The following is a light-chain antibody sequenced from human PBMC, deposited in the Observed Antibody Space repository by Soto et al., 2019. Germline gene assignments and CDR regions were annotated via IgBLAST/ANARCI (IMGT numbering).Light chain of an antibody. CDR1: QSISNY. Sequence: DIQMTQSPSSLSASVGDRVTITCRASQSISNYLNWYQQKPVKVPKLLIYAASSLQSGIPSRFSGSGSGTDFTLTITGLQPEDFATYYCQQGYSTLPITVGPGTKVDMK. V-gene: IGKV1-39*01. CDR3: QQGYSTLPIT. CDR2: AAS. J-gene: IGKJ3*01.